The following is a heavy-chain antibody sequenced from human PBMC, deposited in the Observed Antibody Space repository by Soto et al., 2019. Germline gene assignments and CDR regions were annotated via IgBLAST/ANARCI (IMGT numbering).Heavy chain of an antibody. V-gene: IGHV4-39*01. CDR2: IYYSGST. CDR3: ARSHYDFWSGETNNWFDP. Sequence: SETLSLTCTVSGGSISSSSYYWGWIRQPPGKGPEWIGSIYYSGSTYYNPSLKSRVTISVDTSKNQFSLKLSSVTAADTAVYYCARSHYDFWSGETNNWFDPWGQGTLVTVSS. CDR1: GGSISSSSYY. D-gene: IGHD3-3*01. J-gene: IGHJ5*02.